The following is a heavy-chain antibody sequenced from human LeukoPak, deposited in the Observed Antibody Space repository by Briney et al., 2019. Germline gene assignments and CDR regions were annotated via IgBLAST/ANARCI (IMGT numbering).Heavy chain of an antibody. CDR1: GYTFTSYG. J-gene: IGHJ4*02. D-gene: IGHD3-22*01. Sequence: ASVKVSCKASGYTFTSYGISWVRQAPGQGLEWMGWINAYNGNTNYAQKLQGRVTMTTDTSTSTAYMELRSLRSDDTAVYYCARGTYYYDSSGYYWFDYWGQGTLVTVSS. V-gene: IGHV1-18*01. CDR3: ARGTYYYDSSGYYWFDY. CDR2: INAYNGNT.